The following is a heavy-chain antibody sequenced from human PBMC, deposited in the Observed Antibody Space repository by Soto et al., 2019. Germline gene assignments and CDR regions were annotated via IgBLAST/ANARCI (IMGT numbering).Heavy chain of an antibody. J-gene: IGHJ5*01. Sequence: PGWSLRLCCPASGFRFSNYAMNGVRQAPGKGLEWVSGISGSGGSTFYADSVKGRFTISRDNFENTVYLQMNSLRGEDAALYYCAKDNDAVVSAGHFDSWGLGTLVTVSS. CDR2: ISGSGGST. CDR1: GFRFSNYA. D-gene: IGHD2-2*01. V-gene: IGHV3-23*01. CDR3: AKDNDAVVSAGHFDS.